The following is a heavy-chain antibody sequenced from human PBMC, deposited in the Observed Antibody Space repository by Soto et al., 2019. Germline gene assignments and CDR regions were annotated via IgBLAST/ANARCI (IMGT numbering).Heavy chain of an antibody. J-gene: IGHJ6*02. Sequence: DVQLVESGGGVIQPGESLRLSCAASGFTFSVHSMNWVRRAPGKGLEWVSYISSTSSARYYADSVRGRLTISRDNAKYSLYLQMNSLTDEDTAVYYCARDSDRYYGMDVWGQGTTVTVSS. D-gene: IGHD3-22*01. CDR1: GFTFSVHS. V-gene: IGHV3-48*02. CDR3: ARDSDRYYGMDV. CDR2: ISSTSSAR.